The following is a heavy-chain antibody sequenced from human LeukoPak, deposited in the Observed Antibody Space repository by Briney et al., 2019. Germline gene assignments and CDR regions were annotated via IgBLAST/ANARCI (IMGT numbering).Heavy chain of an antibody. J-gene: IGHJ4*02. V-gene: IGHV3-23*01. CDR3: AKERAYCGSGCYSLSDY. CDR1: ALTFGSYG. D-gene: IGHD2-21*02. Sequence: GGSLRLSCAAAALTFGSYGMSCVRQAAGEGVEWVSLISGRGTNTYFADSVKGRFTISRDNSKNTLYLQMSSLRAEVTAIYYCAKERAYCGSGCYSLSDYWGQGTLVTVSS. CDR2: ISGRGTNT.